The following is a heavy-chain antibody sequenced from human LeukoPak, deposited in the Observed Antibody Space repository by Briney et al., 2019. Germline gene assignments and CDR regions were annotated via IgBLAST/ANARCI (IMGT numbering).Heavy chain of an antibody. D-gene: IGHD6-19*01. V-gene: IGHV4-34*01. CDR1: GGSFSGYY. CDR2: INHSGST. Sequence: PSETLSLTCAVYGGSFSGYYWSWIRQPPGKGLEWIGEINHSGSTNYNPSLKSRVTISVDTSKNQFSLKLSSVTAADTAVYYCARDGIEWYSSGWRLSRGYYFDYWGQGTLVTVSS. CDR3: ARDGIEWYSSGWRLSRGYYFDY. J-gene: IGHJ4*02.